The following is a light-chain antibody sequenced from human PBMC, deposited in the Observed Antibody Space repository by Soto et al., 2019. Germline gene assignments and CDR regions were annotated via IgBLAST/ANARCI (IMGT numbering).Light chain of an antibody. Sequence: QLVLTQSPSASASLGASVKLTCTLSRGHSSYTIAWHQQQPEKGPRYLMTLNSDGSHSKGDGIPDRFSGSSSGAERYLSISSLQSEDEADYYCQTWGTGIEVFGGGTTLTV. J-gene: IGLJ3*02. V-gene: IGLV4-69*01. CDR3: QTWGTGIEV. CDR1: RGHSSYT. CDR2: LNSDGSH.